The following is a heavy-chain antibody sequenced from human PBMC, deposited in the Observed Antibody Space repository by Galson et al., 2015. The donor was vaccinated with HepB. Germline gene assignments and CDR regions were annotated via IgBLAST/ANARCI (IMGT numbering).Heavy chain of an antibody. CDR1: GFTFSSYS. V-gene: IGHV3-21*01. Sequence: SLRLSCAASGFTFSSYSMNWVRQAPGKGLEWVSSISSSSSYIYYAGSVKGRFTISRDNAKNSLYLQMNSLRAEDTAVYYCARGSSSWYGGGYWGQGTLVTVSS. CDR3: ARGSSSWYGGGY. D-gene: IGHD6-13*01. J-gene: IGHJ4*02. CDR2: ISSSSSYI.